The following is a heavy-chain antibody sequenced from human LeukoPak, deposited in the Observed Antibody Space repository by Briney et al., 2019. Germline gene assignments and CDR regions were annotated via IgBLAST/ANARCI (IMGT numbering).Heavy chain of an antibody. CDR1: GGPISSGGYY. D-gene: IGHD2-21*02. CDR3: AGRSNCGGDCVGL. Sequence: SETLSLTCTVSGGPISSGGYYWSWIRQHPGKGLEWIGYISYSGSTYYNPSLKSRVTISVDTSKNQFSLKLSSVTAADTALYYCAGRSNCGGDCVGLWGQGTLVTVSS. CDR2: ISYSGST. V-gene: IGHV4-31*03. J-gene: IGHJ4*02.